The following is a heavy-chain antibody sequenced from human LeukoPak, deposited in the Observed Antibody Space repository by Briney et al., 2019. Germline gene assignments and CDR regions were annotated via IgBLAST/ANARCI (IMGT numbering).Heavy chain of an antibody. D-gene: IGHD4-23*01. J-gene: IGHJ4*02. CDR3: ANSANYGGNSGYFDC. CDR1: GGPISSSSYY. V-gene: IGHV4-39*01. Sequence: SETLSLTCTVSGGPISSSSYYWGWIRQPPGKGLEWIGSIYYSGSTYYNPSLKSRVTISVDTSKNQFSLKLSSVTAADTAVYYCANSANYGGNSGYFDCWGQGTLVTVSS. CDR2: IYYSGST.